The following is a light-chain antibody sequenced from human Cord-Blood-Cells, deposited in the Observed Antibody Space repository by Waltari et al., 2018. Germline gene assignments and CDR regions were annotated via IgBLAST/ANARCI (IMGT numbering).Light chain of an antibody. Sequence: QSVLTQPPSASGTPGPRVTISCSGSSSNIGSNTVNWYQQLPGTALKLLTYSNNRRPSGVPDRFSGSKSGTSASLAISGLQSEDEADYYCAAWDDSLNGPVFGGGTKLTVL. V-gene: IGLV1-44*01. CDR3: AAWDDSLNGPV. CDR2: SNN. CDR1: SSNIGSNT. J-gene: IGLJ2*01.